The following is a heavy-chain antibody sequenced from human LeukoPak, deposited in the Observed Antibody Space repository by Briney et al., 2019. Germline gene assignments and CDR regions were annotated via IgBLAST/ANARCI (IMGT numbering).Heavy chain of an antibody. CDR3: ARDRYYDSSGYLSRFDP. CDR2: IYNSGST. J-gene: IGHJ5*02. V-gene: IGHV4-59*01. D-gene: IGHD3-22*01. CDR1: GDSMSSYS. Sequence: PSETLSLTCTVSGDSMSSYSWSWIRQPPGKGLEWIGYIYNSGSTIYNPSLKSRVTISLDMSKKQFSLKLSSVTAADTAVYYCARDRYYDSSGYLSRFDPWGQGTLVTVSS.